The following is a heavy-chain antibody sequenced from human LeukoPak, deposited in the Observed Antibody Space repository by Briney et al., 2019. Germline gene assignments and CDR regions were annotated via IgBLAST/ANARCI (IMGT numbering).Heavy chain of an antibody. CDR2: ISHSGNTI. D-gene: IGHD4-17*01. V-gene: IGHV3-11*01. CDR3: ARYRVTTNDYFDY. CDR1: GFTFSDYW. J-gene: IGHJ4*02. Sequence: GGSLRLSCTASGFTFSDYWMTWVRQAPGKGPEWISYISHSGNTIRYADSVKGRFTISRDNAKNSLYLQLNSLRDDDTAVYYCARYRVTTNDYFDYWGQGTLVTVSS.